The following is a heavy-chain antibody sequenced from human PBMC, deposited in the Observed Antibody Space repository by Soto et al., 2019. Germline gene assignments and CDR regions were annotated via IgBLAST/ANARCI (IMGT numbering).Heavy chain of an antibody. CDR3: AKDSSGTLFYYYYSGMDV. CDR2: ISYDGSNK. Sequence: GVSLRLSCAASGFTFSSYAMHWVRQAPGKGLEWVAVISYDGSNKYYADSVKGRFTISRDNSKNTLYLQMNSLRAEDTAVYYCAKDSSGTLFYYYYSGMDVWGQGTTVPGSS. CDR1: GFTFSSYA. V-gene: IGHV3-30-3*01. J-gene: IGHJ6*02. D-gene: IGHD1-1*01.